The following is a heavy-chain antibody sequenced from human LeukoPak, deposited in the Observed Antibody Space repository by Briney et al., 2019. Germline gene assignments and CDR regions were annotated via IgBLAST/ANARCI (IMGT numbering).Heavy chain of an antibody. D-gene: IGHD6-19*01. Sequence: ASVKVSCKASGYTFTGYYMHWVRQAPGQGLEWMGRINPNSGGTNYAQKFQGRVTMTGDTSISTAYMELSRLRSDDTAVYYCARERRSSGWQPNYYYYYYGMDVWGQGTTVTVSS. J-gene: IGHJ6*02. V-gene: IGHV1-2*06. CDR2: INPNSGGT. CDR1: GYTFTGYY. CDR3: ARERRSSGWQPNYYYYYYGMDV.